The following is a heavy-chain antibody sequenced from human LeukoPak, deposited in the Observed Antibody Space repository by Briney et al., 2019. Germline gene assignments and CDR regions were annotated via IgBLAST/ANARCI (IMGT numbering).Heavy chain of an antibody. J-gene: IGHJ4*02. D-gene: IGHD6-19*01. Sequence: GGSLRLSCAASGFTFSSYDMHWVRQATGKGLEWVSAIGTAGDTYYPGSVKGRFTISRENAKNSLYLQMNSLRAGDTAVYYCARVGRGPVAGTFDYWGQGTLVTVSS. V-gene: IGHV3-13*01. CDR3: ARVGRGPVAGTFDY. CDR1: GFTFSSYD. CDR2: IGTAGDT.